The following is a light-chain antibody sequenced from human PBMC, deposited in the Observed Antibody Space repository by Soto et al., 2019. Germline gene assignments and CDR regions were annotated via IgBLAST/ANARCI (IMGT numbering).Light chain of an antibody. V-gene: IGLV1-40*01. CDR1: SSNIGAGYD. J-gene: IGLJ1*01. CDR3: QSYDSSLSGYV. CDR2: GNS. Sequence: QSVLTQPPSVSGARGQRVTISCTGSSSNIGAGYDVHWYQQLPGTAPKLLIYGNSNRPSGVPDRFSGSKSGTSASLAITGLQAEDEADYYCQSYDSSLSGYVFG.